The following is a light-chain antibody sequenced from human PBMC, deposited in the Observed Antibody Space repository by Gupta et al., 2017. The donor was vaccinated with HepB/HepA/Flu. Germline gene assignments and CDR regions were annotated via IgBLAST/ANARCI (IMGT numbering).Light chain of an antibody. J-gene: IGKJ1*01. V-gene: IGKV3-20*01. CDR3: QQYGSSPQT. CDR1: QSVSSSY. Sequence: DIVLTQSPGTLSLSTGERATLSCRASQSVSSSYLDWYQQKPGQAPRLLIYGASSRATGIPDRFSGSGAGTDFTLTISRLEPEDFAVYYCQQYGSSPQTFGQGTKVEIK. CDR2: GAS.